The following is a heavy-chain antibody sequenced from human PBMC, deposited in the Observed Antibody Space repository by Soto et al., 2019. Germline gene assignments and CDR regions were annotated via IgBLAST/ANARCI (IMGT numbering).Heavy chain of an antibody. D-gene: IGHD2-2*01. Sequence: SVKVSCKTSGYTFSNYGITWVRQAPGQPLEWLGWISLYSDGTNYAQKFQGRVSMTTDTSTTTAYMELRSMRSDDTAVYYCARVVPGAEAWFGPWGQGNMVTVSS. V-gene: IGHV1-18*01. CDR3: ARVVPGAEAWFGP. CDR2: ISLYSDGT. CDR1: GYTFSNYG. J-gene: IGHJ5*02.